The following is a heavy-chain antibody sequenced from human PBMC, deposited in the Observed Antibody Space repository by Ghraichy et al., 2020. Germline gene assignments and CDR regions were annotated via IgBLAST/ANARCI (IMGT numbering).Heavy chain of an antibody. CDR2: IYYSGST. D-gene: IGHD5-18*01. CDR1: GGSISSSSYY. V-gene: IGHV4-39*01. J-gene: IGHJ4*02. CDR3: ARQGDTAGYDY. Sequence: GSLRLSCTVSGGSISSSSYYGGWIRQPPGKGLEWIGSIYYSGSTYYNPSLKSRVTISVDTSKNQFSLKLSSVTAADTAVYYCARQGDTAGYDYWGQGTLVTVSS.